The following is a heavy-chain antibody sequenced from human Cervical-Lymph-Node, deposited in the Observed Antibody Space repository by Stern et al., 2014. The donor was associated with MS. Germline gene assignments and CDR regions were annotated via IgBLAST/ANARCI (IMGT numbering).Heavy chain of an antibody. CDR1: GASISSGDYS. CDR2: MFSGGIS. Sequence: VQLQESGPGLLRPSQTLSLTCTVPGASISSGDYSWSWIRQPPGKGLEWIGYMFSGGISHYRPSLKSRVTISLDTSKKQFSLRLTSLTVADTAVYYCARDHDYGGNSMGFDLWDLGTLVTVSS. CDR3: ARDHDYGGNSMGFDL. J-gene: IGHJ4*02. V-gene: IGHV4-30-4*01. D-gene: IGHD4-23*01.